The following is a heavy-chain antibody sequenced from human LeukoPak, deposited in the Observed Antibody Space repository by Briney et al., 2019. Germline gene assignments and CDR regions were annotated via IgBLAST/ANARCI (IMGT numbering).Heavy chain of an antibody. CDR2: ISSSSAHI. Sequence: GSLRLSCAASEFTFSSYSMHWVRQAPGKGLEWVSSISSSSAHIFYADSVKGRFTVSRDNAKNSLYLQMNSLRAEDTAIYYCARGPSGGSYDYWGQGTLVTVSS. J-gene: IGHJ4*02. V-gene: IGHV3-21*01. CDR3: ARGPSGGSYDY. CDR1: EFTFSSYS. D-gene: IGHD3-10*01.